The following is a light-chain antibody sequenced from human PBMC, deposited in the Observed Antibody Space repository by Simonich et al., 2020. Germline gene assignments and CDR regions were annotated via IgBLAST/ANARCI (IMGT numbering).Light chain of an antibody. CDR1: QSVLYRSTNKNS. Sequence: DIVMTQSPDSLAVSLGERATINCKSSQSVLYRSTNKNSLAWYQQKPGQTPKLLIYWAYTLESRVPDRFSGSGSGTDFTLPSSSLQAEDVAVYYCQQYYSTPSITFGQGTRLEIK. CDR2: WAY. CDR3: QQYYSTPSIT. V-gene: IGKV4-1*01. J-gene: IGKJ5*01.